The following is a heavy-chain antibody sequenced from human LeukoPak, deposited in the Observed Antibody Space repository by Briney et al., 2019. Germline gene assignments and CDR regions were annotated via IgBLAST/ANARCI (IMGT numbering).Heavy chain of an antibody. CDR1: GYTFTGYY. J-gene: IGHJ3*02. CDR2: INPNSGGT. CDR3: ARVGTMIADAFDI. D-gene: IGHD3-22*01. V-gene: IGHV1-2*02. Sequence: ASVKVSCKASGYTFTGYYMHWVRPAPGQGLEWMGWINPNSGGTNYAQKFQGRVTMTRDTSISTAYMELSRLRSDDTAVYYCARVGTMIADAFDIWGQGTMVTVSS.